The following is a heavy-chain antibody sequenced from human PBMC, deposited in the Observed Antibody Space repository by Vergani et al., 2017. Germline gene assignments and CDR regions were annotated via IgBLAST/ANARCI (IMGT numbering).Heavy chain of an antibody. Sequence: QVQLQQWGAGLLKPSETLSLTCAVYGGSFSGYYWSWIRQPPGKGLEWIGSIYYSGSTYYNPSLKSRVTISVDTSKNQFSLKLSSVTAADTAVYYCARLCTSHCIDYWGQGTLVTVSS. D-gene: IGHD2-2*01. V-gene: IGHV4-34*01. J-gene: IGHJ4*02. CDR2: IYYSGST. CDR1: GGSFSGYY. CDR3: ARLCTSHCIDY.